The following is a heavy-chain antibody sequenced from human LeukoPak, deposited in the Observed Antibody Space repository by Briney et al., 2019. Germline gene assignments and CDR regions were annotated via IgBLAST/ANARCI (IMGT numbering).Heavy chain of an antibody. J-gene: IGHJ4*02. D-gene: IGHD5-24*01. V-gene: IGHV4-61*02. CDR1: GGSISSGSYY. CDR2: IYTSGST. CDR3: ARMMATIDY. Sequence: SQTLSLTCTVSGGSISSGSYYWSWIRQPAGKGLEWIGRIYTSGSTNYNPSLKSRVTISVDTSKNQFSLKLSSVTAADTAVYYCARMMATIDYWGQGTLVTVSS.